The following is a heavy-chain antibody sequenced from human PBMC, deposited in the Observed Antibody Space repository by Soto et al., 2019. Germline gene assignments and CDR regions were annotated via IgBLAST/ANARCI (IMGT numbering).Heavy chain of an antibody. CDR1: GFTFSSYG. V-gene: IGHV3-33*01. J-gene: IGHJ6*02. CDR3: ARGASRPSGMDV. CDR2: IWYDGSNK. D-gene: IGHD2-2*01. Sequence: QPGGSLRLSCAASGFTFSSYGMHWVRQAPGKGLEWVAVIWYDGSNKYYADSVKGRFTISRDNSKNTLYLQMNSLRAEDTAVYYCARGASRPSGMDVWGQGTTVTVSS.